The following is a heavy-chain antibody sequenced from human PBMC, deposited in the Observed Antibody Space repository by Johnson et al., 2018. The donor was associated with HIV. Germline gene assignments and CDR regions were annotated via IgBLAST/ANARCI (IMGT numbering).Heavy chain of an antibody. D-gene: IGHD4-17*01. V-gene: IGHV3-9*01. J-gene: IGHJ3*02. CDR1: GFTFDDYA. CDR3: AKDHDYGDAFDI. CDR2: ISWNSGSI. Sequence: VQLVESGGGLVQPGRSLRLSCAASGFTFDDYAMHWVRQAPGKGLEWVSGISWNSGSIGYADSVKGRFTISRDNAKNSLYLQMNSLRAEDTALYYCAKDHDYGDAFDIWGQGTMVTVSS.